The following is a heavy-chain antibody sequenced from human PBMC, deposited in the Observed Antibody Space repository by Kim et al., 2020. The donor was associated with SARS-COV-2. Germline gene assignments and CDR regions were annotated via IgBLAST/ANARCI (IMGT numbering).Heavy chain of an antibody. J-gene: IGHJ3*02. V-gene: IGHV3-9*01. CDR2: ISWNSVNI. CDR1: GFTFGDYA. D-gene: IGHD6-19*01. Sequence: GGSLRLSCAASGFTFGDYAIHWVRQPPGKGLEWVSGISWNSVNIGYADSVKGRFTISRDNAKNSLYLQVNGLRAEDTALYYCARGRSGWYRAFDIWGQGTMVTVSS. CDR3: ARGRSGWYRAFDI.